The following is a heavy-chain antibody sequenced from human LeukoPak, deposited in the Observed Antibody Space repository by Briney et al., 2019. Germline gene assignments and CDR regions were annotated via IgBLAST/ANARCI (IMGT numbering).Heavy chain of an antibody. D-gene: IGHD3-3*01. CDR1: GYTFTNYG. Sequence: ASVKVSCKASGYTFTNYGISWVRQAPGQGLEWMGWISTYNGNTNHAQNFQGRVTTTTDTSTSTAYMELRSLRSDDTAVYYCARGGYDFWSGYYSWFDPWGQGTLVTVSS. CDR3: ARGGYDFWSGYYSWFDP. CDR2: ISTYNGNT. V-gene: IGHV1-18*01. J-gene: IGHJ5*02.